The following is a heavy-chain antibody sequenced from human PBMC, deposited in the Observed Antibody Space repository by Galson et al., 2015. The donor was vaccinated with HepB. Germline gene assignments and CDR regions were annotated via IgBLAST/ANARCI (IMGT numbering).Heavy chain of an antibody. CDR2: IIPMLGTP. V-gene: IGHV1-69*13. D-gene: IGHD3-3*01. Sequence: SVKVSCKASGGTFSSYAISWVRQAPGQGLEWMGGIIPMLGTPNYAQKLQGRVTITADESTSTAYMELSSLRSEDTAVYYCARASAGSGYYYYYYGMDVWGQGTTVTVSS. J-gene: IGHJ6*02. CDR1: GGTFSSYA. CDR3: ARASAGSGYYYYYYGMDV.